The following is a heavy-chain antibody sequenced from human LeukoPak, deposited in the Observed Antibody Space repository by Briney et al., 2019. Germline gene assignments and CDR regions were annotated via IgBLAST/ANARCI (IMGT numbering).Heavy chain of an antibody. J-gene: IGHJ3*02. V-gene: IGHV1-69*04. D-gene: IGHD5-18*01. CDR1: GGTFSSYA. CDR2: IIPILGIA. Sequence: SVKVSCKASGGTFSSYAISWVRQAPGQGLEWMGRIIPILGIANYAQKFQGRVTITADKSTSTAYMELSSLRSDDTAVYYCARWESNTAMVDDAFDIWGQGTMVTVSS. CDR3: ARWESNTAMVDDAFDI.